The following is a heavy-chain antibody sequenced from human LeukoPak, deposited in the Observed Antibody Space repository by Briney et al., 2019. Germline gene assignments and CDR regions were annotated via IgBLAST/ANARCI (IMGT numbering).Heavy chain of an antibody. Sequence: GGSLRLSCAASGFTFSSYSMNWVRQAPGKGLEWVSSISSSSSYIYYADSVKGRFTISRDNSKNTLYLQMNSLRAEDTAVYYCARDLDYSNSYYYYGMDVWGQGTTVTVSS. V-gene: IGHV3-21*01. CDR2: ISSSSSYI. J-gene: IGHJ6*02. D-gene: IGHD4-4*01. CDR1: GFTFSSYS. CDR3: ARDLDYSNSYYYYGMDV.